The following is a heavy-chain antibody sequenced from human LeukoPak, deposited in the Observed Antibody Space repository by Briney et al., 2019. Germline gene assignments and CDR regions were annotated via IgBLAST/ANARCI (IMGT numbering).Heavy chain of an antibody. J-gene: IGHJ4*02. D-gene: IGHD6-13*01. CDR3: ARPGYGSNWYQFDF. CDR2: IDPRDSYT. CDR1: GYSFTSYW. Sequence: HGESLKISCKGSGYSFTSYWIGWVRQMPGKGLEWMGRIDPRDSYTNYSPSFQGHVTLSVDKSLSTAYLQWSSLKASDTAMYYCARPGYGSNWYQFDFWGQGTLVTVSS. V-gene: IGHV5-10-1*01.